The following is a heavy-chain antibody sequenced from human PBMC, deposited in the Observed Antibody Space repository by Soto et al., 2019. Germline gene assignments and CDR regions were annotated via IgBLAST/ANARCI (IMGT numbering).Heavy chain of an antibody. Sequence: GGSLRLSCAASGFTFSNYSMNWVRQAPGKGLEWVSSISRSRSYIYYADSVKGRFTISRDNTKNSLYLQMNSLRAEDTAVYYCARDSTFDYWGQGTLVTVSS. J-gene: IGHJ4*02. V-gene: IGHV3-21*01. CDR3: ARDSTFDY. CDR1: GFTFSNYS. CDR2: ISRSRSYI.